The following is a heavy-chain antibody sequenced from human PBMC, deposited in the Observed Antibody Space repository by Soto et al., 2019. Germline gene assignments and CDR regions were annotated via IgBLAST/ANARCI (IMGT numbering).Heavy chain of an antibody. V-gene: IGHV4-30-4*08. CDR2: IYYSGGT. D-gene: IGHD3-22*01. CDR1: GGSISRGGYY. CDR3: ARRITMIVYNWFDP. Sequence: TLALTCPVSGGSISRGGYYWIWIRQDPGKGPEGIGYIYYSGGTYYNPSLKRRVTLSVDTSKNQVSLNVSSVTAADPAVYSCARRITMIVYNWFDPGGQATLVTAS. J-gene: IGHJ5*02.